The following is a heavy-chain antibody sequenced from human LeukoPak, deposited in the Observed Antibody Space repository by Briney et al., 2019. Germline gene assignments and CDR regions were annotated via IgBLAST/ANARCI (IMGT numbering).Heavy chain of an antibody. D-gene: IGHD6-13*01. CDR3: ARDLRYSSSWYVDY. J-gene: IGHJ4*02. V-gene: IGHV1-18*01. CDR1: GYTFTSYG. Sequence: ASVKVSCKASGYTFTSYGISWVRQAPGQGLEWMGWISAYNGNTNYAQKLQGRVTVTTDTSTSTAYMELRSLRSDDTAVYCCARDLRYSSSWYVDYWGQGTLVTVSS. CDR2: ISAYNGNT.